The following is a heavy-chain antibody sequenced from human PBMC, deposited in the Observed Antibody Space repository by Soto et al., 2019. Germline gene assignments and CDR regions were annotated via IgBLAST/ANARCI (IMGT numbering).Heavy chain of an antibody. J-gene: IGHJ6*02. CDR1: GGTFSSYV. D-gene: IGHD3-16*02. V-gene: IGHV1-69*01. CDR2: IIPMFGTA. Sequence: VQLVQSWGWVEKAGSSVKVSFQTFGGTFSSYVISWVRQAPGQGLEWMGGIIPMFGTANYAQKFQGRVTVTADESTSTAYMELSSLRSEDTAVYYCARLGYTHAQYYSYYGMDVWGQGTTVTVSS. CDR3: ARLGYTHAQYYSYYGMDV.